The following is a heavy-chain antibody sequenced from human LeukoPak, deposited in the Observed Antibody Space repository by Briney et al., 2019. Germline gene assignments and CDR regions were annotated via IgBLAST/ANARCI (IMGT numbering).Heavy chain of an antibody. CDR3: ARAETTLLLNY. D-gene: IGHD4-11*01. Sequence: GASVKVPCKASGYSLTNYGIIWVRQTPGEGLQWMGWISAHNGNTNYAQKLQGRVTLTTDTSTSTVYMELRSLTSDDTAVYYCARAETTLLLNYWGQGTLVTVSS. J-gene: IGHJ4*02. CDR1: GYSLTNYG. CDR2: ISAHNGNT. V-gene: IGHV1-18*01.